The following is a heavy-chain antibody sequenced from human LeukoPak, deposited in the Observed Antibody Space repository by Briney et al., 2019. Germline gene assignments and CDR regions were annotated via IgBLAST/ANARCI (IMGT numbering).Heavy chain of an antibody. Sequence: SGTLSLTCAVSGGSISSSNWWSWVRQPPGKGLEWIGEIYHSGSTNYNPSLKSRVTISVDKSKNQFSLKLSSVTAADTAVYYCAREGQWLVRYFDYWGQGTLVTVSS. V-gene: IGHV4-4*02. J-gene: IGHJ4*02. CDR2: IYHSGST. CDR3: AREGQWLVRYFDY. CDR1: GGSISSSNW. D-gene: IGHD6-19*01.